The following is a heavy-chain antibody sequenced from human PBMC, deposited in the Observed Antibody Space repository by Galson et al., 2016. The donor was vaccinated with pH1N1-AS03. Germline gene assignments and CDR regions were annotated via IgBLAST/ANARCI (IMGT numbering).Heavy chain of an antibody. CDR1: GYTFVNYG. CDR3: ATDVVTAMGRAFDI. V-gene: IGHV1-2*06. D-gene: IGHD2-21*02. J-gene: IGHJ3*02. Sequence: SVKVSCKASGYTFVNYGISWVRRAPGQGLEWLGRINPNSGGANDVQKFQDRVTMTRDTSISTAYMELSGLTSDDTAVYYCATDVVTAMGRAFDIWGQGTMVTVSS. CDR2: INPNSGGA.